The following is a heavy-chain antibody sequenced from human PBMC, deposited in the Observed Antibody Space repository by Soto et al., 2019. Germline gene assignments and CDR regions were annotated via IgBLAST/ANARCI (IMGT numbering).Heavy chain of an antibody. J-gene: IGHJ6*02. Sequence: GESLKISCKGSGYSFSSQWIGWVRQMPGRGLEWMGIVHPGDSDTRYRPSFQGQVTISADKSITTAYLQWSSLKPSDTAIYYCAGHTGVVTPISGYYYGMDVWGQGTTVTVSS. CDR2: VHPGDSDT. D-gene: IGHD2-21*02. V-gene: IGHV5-51*01. CDR1: GYSFSSQW. CDR3: AGHTGVVTPISGYYYGMDV.